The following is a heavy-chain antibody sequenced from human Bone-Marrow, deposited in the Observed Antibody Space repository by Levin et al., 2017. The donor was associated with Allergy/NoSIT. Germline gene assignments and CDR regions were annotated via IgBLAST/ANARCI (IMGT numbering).Heavy chain of an antibody. V-gene: IGHV1-2*02. Sequence: EASVKVSCKASEYTFTGHYIHWVRQAPGQGLEWMGCINPNTGATNYAQNFQGRVTMTRDTSINTVYMDLSSLRSDDTAVYYCARDLRTTMSTGPVNTFDIWGQGTMVTVSS. CDR2: INPNTGAT. CDR1: EYTFTGHY. J-gene: IGHJ3*02. D-gene: IGHD4-17*01. CDR3: ARDLRTTMSTGPVNTFDI.